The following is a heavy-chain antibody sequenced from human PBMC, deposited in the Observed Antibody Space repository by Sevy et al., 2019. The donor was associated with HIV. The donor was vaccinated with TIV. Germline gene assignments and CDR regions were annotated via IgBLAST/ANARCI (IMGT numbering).Heavy chain of an antibody. CDR3: ARGRDYGNFDY. CDR1: GFNFSNYG. D-gene: IGHD4-17*01. Sequence: GGSLRLSCATSGFNFSNYGMHWVRQAPGKGLEWVALIWYDGSNKYYRDSVKGRLTISRDNSKNTLYLQMNSLRGEDTAVYYCARGRDYGNFDYWGQGTLVTVSS. J-gene: IGHJ4*02. V-gene: IGHV3-33*01. CDR2: IWYDGSNK.